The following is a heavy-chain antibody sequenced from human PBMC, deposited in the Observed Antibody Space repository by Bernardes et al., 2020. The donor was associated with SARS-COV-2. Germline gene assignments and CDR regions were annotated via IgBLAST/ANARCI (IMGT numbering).Heavy chain of an antibody. CDR2: INHSGST. Sequence: SETLSLTCAVYGGSFSGYYWSWIRQPPGKGLEWIGEINHSGSTYYNPSLKSRVTISVDTSKNQFSLKLSSVTAADTAVYYCARHRLIAARPAPRWFDPWGQGTLVTVSS. V-gene: IGHV4-34*01. D-gene: IGHD6-6*01. CDR1: GGSFSGYY. CDR3: ARHRLIAARPAPRWFDP. J-gene: IGHJ5*02.